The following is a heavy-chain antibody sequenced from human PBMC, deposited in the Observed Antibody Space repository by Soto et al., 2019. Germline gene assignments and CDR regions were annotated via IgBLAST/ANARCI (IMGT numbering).Heavy chain of an antibody. V-gene: IGHV4-34*01. Sequence: SETLSLTCAVYGGSFSGYYWSWIRQPPGKGLEWIGEINHSGSTNYNPSLKSRVTISVDTSKNQFSLKLSSVTAADTAVYYCARKGYDSRYYFDYWGQGTLVTVSS. CDR1: GGSFSGYY. J-gene: IGHJ4*02. CDR2: INHSGST. CDR3: ARKGYDSRYYFDY. D-gene: IGHD5-12*01.